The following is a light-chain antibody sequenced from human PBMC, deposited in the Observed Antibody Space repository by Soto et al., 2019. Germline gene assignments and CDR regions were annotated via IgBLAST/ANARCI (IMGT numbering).Light chain of an antibody. CDR1: SSDVGGYIY. Sequence: QSVLTQPASVSGSPGQSITISCTGTSSDVGGYIYVSWYQQHPGKAPKLMIYDVTSRPSGVSYRFSGSKSSNTASLTISGLQAEDEADYYCSSYPTSSYYVFGTGTKVTVL. V-gene: IGLV2-14*01. CDR2: DVT. CDR3: SSYPTSSYYV. J-gene: IGLJ1*01.